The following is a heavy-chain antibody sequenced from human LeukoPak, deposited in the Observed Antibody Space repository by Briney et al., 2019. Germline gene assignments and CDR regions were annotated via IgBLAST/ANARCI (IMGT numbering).Heavy chain of an antibody. CDR1: GYTFSGYY. D-gene: IGHD2-2*01. V-gene: IGHV1-2*02. Sequence: ASVKVSCKASGYTFSGYYMHWVRQAPGQGLEWMGWINPNSGGTNYAQKFQGRVTMTRDTSISTAYMELSRLRSDDTAVYNCARAYCSSTSCYDDYWGQGTLVTVSS. CDR2: INPNSGGT. CDR3: ARAYCSSTSCYDDY. J-gene: IGHJ4*02.